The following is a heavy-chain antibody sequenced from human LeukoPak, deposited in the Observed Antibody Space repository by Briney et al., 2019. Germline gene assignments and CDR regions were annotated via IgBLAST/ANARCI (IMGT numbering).Heavy chain of an antibody. CDR3: AKAQTIAGRFYFDY. J-gene: IGHJ4*02. CDR2: IRYDGSNK. CDR1: GFTFSSYG. D-gene: IGHD6-6*01. V-gene: IGHV3-30*02. Sequence: PGGSLRLSCAASGFTFSSYGMHWVRQAPGKGLEWVAFIRYDGSNKYYADSVKDRFTFPRDNSKNTLYLQMNSLRAEDTAVYYCAKAQTIAGRFYFDYWGQGTLVTVSS.